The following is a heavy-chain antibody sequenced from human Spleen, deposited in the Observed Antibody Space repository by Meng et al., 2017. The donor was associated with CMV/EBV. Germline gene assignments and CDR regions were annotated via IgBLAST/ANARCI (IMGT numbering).Heavy chain of an antibody. D-gene: IGHD1-26*01. J-gene: IGHJ3*02. Sequence: SVKVSCKASGYTFTGYYMHWVRQAPGQGLEWMGRIIPILGIANYAQKFQGRVTITADKSTSTAYMELSSLRSEDTAVYYCARGGVSVSDAFDIWGQGTMVTVSS. CDR3: ARGGVSVSDAFDI. CDR2: IIPILGIA. V-gene: IGHV1-69*02. CDR1: GYTFTGYY.